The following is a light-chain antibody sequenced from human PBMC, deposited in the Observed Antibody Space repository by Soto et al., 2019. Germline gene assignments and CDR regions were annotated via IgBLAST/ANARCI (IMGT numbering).Light chain of an antibody. CDR2: KAS. CDR3: QQYHSYPLT. CDR1: QSISDW. J-gene: IGKJ4*01. Sequence: DIPMTQSPSTLSAYVGDRVTITCRASQSISDWLAWYQQKPGKAPKLLIYKASSLKSGVPSRFSGSGSGTEFTLTISTLQPDDFTTYHCQQYHSYPLTFGGGTKVEIK. V-gene: IGKV1-5*03.